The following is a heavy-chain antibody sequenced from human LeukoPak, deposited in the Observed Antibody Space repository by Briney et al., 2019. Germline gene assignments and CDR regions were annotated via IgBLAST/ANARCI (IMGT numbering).Heavy chain of an antibody. CDR1: GGSFSGYY. Sequence: SETLSLTCAVYGGSFSGYYWSWIRQPPGKGLEWIGEINHSGSTNYNPSLKSRVTISIDTSKNQFSLKLSSVTAADTAVYYCARIVGATRPFDYWRQGTLVTVSS. CDR3: ARIVGATRPFDY. J-gene: IGHJ4*02. V-gene: IGHV4-34*01. CDR2: INHSGST. D-gene: IGHD1-26*01.